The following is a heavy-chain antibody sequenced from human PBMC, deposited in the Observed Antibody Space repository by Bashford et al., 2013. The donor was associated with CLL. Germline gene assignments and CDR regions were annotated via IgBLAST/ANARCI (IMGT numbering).Heavy chain of an antibody. CDR1: GDSVSSGSYY. Sequence: SETLSLTCTVSGDSVSSGSYYWNWIRQPPGKGLEWIGYIYSSGSTNYNPSLKSRVTISADTSKNQFSLKLSSVTSADTAIYYCARDGGYSNGYPRVGYYYGMDVWGQGTTVTVSS. V-gene: IGHV4-61*01. CDR3: ARDGGYSNGYPRVGYYYGMDV. D-gene: IGHD3-22*01. CDR2: IYSSGST. J-gene: IGHJ6*02.